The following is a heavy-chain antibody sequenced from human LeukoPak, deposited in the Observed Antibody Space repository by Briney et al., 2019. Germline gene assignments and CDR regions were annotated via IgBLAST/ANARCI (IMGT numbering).Heavy chain of an antibody. J-gene: IGHJ4*02. CDR2: IYYSGST. V-gene: IGHV4-59*01. Sequence: SETLSLTCTVSGGSISSYYWSWIRQPPGKGLEWIGYIYYSGSTNYNPSLKSRVTISVDTSKNQFSLKLSSVTAADTAVYYCARNKYSSSWRSEFDYWGQGTLVTVSS. CDR1: GGSISSYY. D-gene: IGHD6-13*01. CDR3: ARNKYSSSWRSEFDY.